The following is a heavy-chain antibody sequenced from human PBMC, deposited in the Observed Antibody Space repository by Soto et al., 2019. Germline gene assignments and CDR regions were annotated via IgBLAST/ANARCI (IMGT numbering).Heavy chain of an antibody. V-gene: IGHV3-21*01. D-gene: IGHD4-17*01. CDR2: ISSSSSYI. CDR3: ARERFESVTKNYYYYYGMDV. Sequence: PGVSLRLSCAASGFTFSSYSMNWARQAPGKGLEWVSSISSSSSYIYYADSVKGRFTISRDNAKNSLYLQMNSLRAEDTAVYYCARERFESVTKNYYYYYGMDVWGQGTTVTVSS. J-gene: IGHJ6*02. CDR1: GFTFSSYS.